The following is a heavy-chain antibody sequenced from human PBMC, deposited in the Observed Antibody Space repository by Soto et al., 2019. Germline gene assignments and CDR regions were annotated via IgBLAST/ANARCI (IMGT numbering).Heavy chain of an antibody. CDR3: VREPRYFSDGSCSIMGDAFDI. J-gene: IGHJ3*02. CDR2: IYNEFT. Sequence: EVQLVESGGGLVQPGGSLRLSCVASGFSVTDIYMNWVRQAPGKGLEWVSVIYNEFTDYADSVRGRFSISTDSSKNALYLQMNSLRAEDSAVYYCVREPRYFSDGSCSIMGDAFDIWGQGTKVTVS. D-gene: IGHD2-15*01. CDR1: GFSVTDIY. V-gene: IGHV3-66*01.